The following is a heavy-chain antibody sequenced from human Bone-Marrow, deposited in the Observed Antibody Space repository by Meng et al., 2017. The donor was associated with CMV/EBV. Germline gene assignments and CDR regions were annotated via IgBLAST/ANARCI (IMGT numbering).Heavy chain of an antibody. J-gene: IGHJ6*02. V-gene: IGHV3-30*04. CDR2: ISYDGSNK. Sequence: GESLKISCAASGFTFSSYAMHWVRQAPGKGLEWVAVISYDGSNKYYADSVKGRFTISRDNSKNTLYLQMNSLRAEDTAVYYCARNIDYDFWSGYQYGMDVWGQGTTVTVSS. CDR1: GFTFSSYA. D-gene: IGHD3-3*01. CDR3: ARNIDYDFWSGYQYGMDV.